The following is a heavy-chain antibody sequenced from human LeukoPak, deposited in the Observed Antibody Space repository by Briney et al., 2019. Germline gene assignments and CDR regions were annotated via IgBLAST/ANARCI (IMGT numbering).Heavy chain of an antibody. V-gene: IGHV3-7*04. Sequence: GGSLRLSCEVSGFTFSSNWMSWVRQAPGKGLEWVANIKQDGSENYYVDSVKGRFTISRDNARNSLYLQMNSLRAEDTAVYYWARISGGWSRGAFDVWGQGTMVTVSS. CDR1: GFTFSSNW. J-gene: IGHJ3*01. CDR2: IKQDGSEN. CDR3: ARISGGWSRGAFDV. D-gene: IGHD6-19*01.